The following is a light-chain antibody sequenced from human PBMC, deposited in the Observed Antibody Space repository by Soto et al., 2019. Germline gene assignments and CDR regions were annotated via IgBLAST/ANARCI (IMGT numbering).Light chain of an antibody. CDR3: QQYGSSPYT. V-gene: IGKV3-20*01. J-gene: IGKJ2*01. CDR1: QSVSSSY. Sequence: EIVLTQSPGTLSLSPGKRATLSCRASQSVSSSYLAWYQQKPGQAPRLLIYGASSRATGIPDRLSGSGSGTDFTLTISRLEPEDFAVYYCQQYGSSPYTFGQGTKLEIK. CDR2: GAS.